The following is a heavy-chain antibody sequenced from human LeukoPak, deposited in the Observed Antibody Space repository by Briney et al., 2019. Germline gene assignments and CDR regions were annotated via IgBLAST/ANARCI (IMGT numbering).Heavy chain of an antibody. V-gene: IGHV4-4*07. CDR2: IYTSGST. D-gene: IGHD6-13*01. Sequence: SETLSLTGTVSGGSISNYYWSWIRQPAGKALEWIGRIYTSGSTNYNPSLKSRVTMSVDTSKNQFSLKLSSVTAADTAFYYCARDMSIAAAGHNWFDPWGQGTLVTVSS. CDR3: ARDMSIAAAGHNWFDP. CDR1: GGSISNYY. J-gene: IGHJ5*02.